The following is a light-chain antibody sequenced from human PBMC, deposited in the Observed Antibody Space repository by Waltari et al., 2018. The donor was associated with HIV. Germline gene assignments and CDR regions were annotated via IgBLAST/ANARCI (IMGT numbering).Light chain of an antibody. CDR3: AAWDNSLSAPV. CDR2: RNN. CDR1: SSNIGSNY. Sequence: QSVLTQPPSASGTPGQRVTISCSGSSSNIGSNYVYWYQQLPGTAHKLLIYRNNQRPSGVPDRFSGSKSGPSASLAISGLRSEDEADYYCAAWDNSLSAPVFGGGTKLTVL. J-gene: IGLJ3*02. V-gene: IGLV1-47*01.